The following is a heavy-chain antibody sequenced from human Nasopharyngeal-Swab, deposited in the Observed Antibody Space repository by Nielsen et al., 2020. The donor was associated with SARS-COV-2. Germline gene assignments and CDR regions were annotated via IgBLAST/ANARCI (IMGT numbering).Heavy chain of an antibody. V-gene: IGHV1-3*01. D-gene: IGHD5-18*01. CDR1: GYTFTSYA. J-gene: IGHJ6*02. CDR3: ARGGELWTRRGMDV. Sequence: ASVKVSCKASGYTFTSYAMHWVRQAPGQRLEWMGWINAGNGNTKYSQKFQGRVTITRDTSASTAYMELSSLRSEDTAVYYCARGGELWTRRGMDVWGQGTTVTVSS. CDR2: INAGNGNT.